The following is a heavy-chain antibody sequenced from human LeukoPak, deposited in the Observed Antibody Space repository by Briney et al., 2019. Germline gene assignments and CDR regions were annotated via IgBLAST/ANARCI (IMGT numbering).Heavy chain of an antibody. CDR3: ARDEGGSYSFDY. CDR2: IKQDGSAK. Sequence: GGSLRLSCAASGFTFSSYWMTWVRQAPGKGLEWVANIKQDGSAKYYVDSVKGRFTISRDNAKNSLFLQMNSLRAEDSAVYYCARDEGGSYSFDYWRQGTLVTVSS. D-gene: IGHD1-26*01. J-gene: IGHJ4*02. CDR1: GFTFSSYW. V-gene: IGHV3-7*01.